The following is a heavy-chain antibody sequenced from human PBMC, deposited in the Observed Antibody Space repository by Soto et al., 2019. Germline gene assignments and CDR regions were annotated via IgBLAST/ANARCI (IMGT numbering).Heavy chain of an antibody. CDR2: ISASGDST. V-gene: IGHV3-23*01. Sequence: EGALRLSCVDPGFTCHTYDMNWVGQAPGKGLEWVSGISASGDSTYYADSLKGRFTISRDNSKNTLYLQMNSLRAEDTAVFYCSKGTGTARLYSMDVWGQGTTVPVSS. J-gene: IGHJ6*02. D-gene: IGHD1-7*01. CDR3: SKGTGTARLYSMDV. CDR1: GFTCHTYD.